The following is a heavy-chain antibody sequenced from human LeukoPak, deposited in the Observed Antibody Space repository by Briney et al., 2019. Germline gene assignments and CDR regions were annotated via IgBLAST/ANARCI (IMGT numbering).Heavy chain of an antibody. J-gene: IGHJ4*02. CDR2: IRYDGSDR. V-gene: IGHV3-30*02. CDR3: ARATGTFSEWSLDY. D-gene: IGHD3-3*01. CDR1: GFALRSYG. Sequence: GGSLRLSCAASGFALRSYGMHWVRQAPGKGLEWVAFIRYDGSDRYYGDSAKGRFTISRDISSSTLYLQMNNLRGGDTAVYYCARATGTFSEWSLDYWGQGTLVTVSS.